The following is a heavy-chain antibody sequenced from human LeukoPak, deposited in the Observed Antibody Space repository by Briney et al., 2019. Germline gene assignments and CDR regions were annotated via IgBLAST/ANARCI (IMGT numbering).Heavy chain of an antibody. D-gene: IGHD6-19*01. J-gene: IGHJ4*02. V-gene: IGHV3-7*01. CDR2: IKQDGSEK. CDR3: ARTRSSGDY. CDR1: GVTFSSYW. Sequence: GGSLRLSCAASGVTFSSYWMSWVRQAPGKGLEWVANIKQDGSEKYYVDSVKGRFTISRDNAKNSLYLQMNSLRAEDTAVYYCARTRSSGDYWGQGTLVTVSS.